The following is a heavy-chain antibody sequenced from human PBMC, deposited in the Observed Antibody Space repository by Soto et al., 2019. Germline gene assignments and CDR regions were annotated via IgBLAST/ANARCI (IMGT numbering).Heavy chain of an antibody. CDR1: GGSFNGYY. V-gene: IGHV4-34*01. Sequence: SETLSLTCAVYGGSFNGYYWTWIRQPPGKGPEWIGDINHSGSTNYHPSLKSRVTISVDTSKNQFSLKLSSVTAADTAVYYCARFSVAGTDYWGQGTLVTVSS. J-gene: IGHJ4*02. CDR3: ARFSVAGTDY. D-gene: IGHD6-19*01. CDR2: INHSGST.